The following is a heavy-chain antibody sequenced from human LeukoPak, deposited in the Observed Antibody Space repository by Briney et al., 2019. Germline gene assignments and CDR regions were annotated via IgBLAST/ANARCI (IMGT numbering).Heavy chain of an antibody. CDR3: AKGWNGYDRFDY. J-gene: IGHJ4*02. CDR1: GFTFSSYA. V-gene: IGHV3-23*01. Sequence: GGSLRLSCAASGFTFSSYAMSWVRQAPGKGLEWVSAISGSGGSTYYADSVQGRFTISRDNSKNTLYLQMSSLRAEDTAIYYCAKGWNGYDRFDYWGQGTLVTVSS. CDR2: ISGSGGST. D-gene: IGHD5-12*01.